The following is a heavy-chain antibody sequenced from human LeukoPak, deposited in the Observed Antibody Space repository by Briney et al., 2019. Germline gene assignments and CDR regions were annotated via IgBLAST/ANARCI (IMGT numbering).Heavy chain of an antibody. V-gene: IGHV4-34*01. D-gene: IGHD5-18*01. CDR2: INHSGST. Sequence: SETLSLTCAVYGGSFSGYYWSWIRQPPGKGLEWIGEINHSGSTNYNPSLKRRVTISVGTSKNQFSLKLSSVTAADTAVYYCARGRTVTAWFDYWGQGTLVTVSS. J-gene: IGHJ4*02. CDR3: ARGRTVTAWFDY. CDR1: GGSFSGYY.